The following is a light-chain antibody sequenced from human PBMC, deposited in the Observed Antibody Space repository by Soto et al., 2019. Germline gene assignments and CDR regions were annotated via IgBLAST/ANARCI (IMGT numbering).Light chain of an antibody. Sequence: DIQMTQSPSSLSASVGDRVTITCRASQDVRSALGWYQQKPGKAPKRLIYGASNLQVGVPSRFSGSGSGTDFTLTINSLQPEDLATYYCLQHNAYPLTFGGGTKVEIK. CDR2: GAS. V-gene: IGKV1-17*01. CDR1: QDVRSA. J-gene: IGKJ4*01. CDR3: LQHNAYPLT.